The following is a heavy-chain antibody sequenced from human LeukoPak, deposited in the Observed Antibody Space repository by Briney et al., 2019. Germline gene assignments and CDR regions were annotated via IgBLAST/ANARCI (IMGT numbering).Heavy chain of an antibody. CDR3: AKHQQVYGDSLMDV. D-gene: IGHD4-17*01. Sequence: PGGSLRLSCAASGFTFNDHAMSWVRQAPGKGLEWVSTISGSGGRTYYTDSVKGRFTISRDNCKTTLYLQMNSLRGEDTAAYYCAKHQQVYGDSLMDVWGQGTTVTVSS. CDR2: ISGSGGRT. CDR1: GFTFNDHA. V-gene: IGHV3-23*01. J-gene: IGHJ6*02.